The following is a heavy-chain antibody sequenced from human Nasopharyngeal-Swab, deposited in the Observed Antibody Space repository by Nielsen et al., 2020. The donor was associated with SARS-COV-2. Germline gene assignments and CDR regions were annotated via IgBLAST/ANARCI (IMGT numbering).Heavy chain of an antibody. J-gene: IGHJ4*02. CDR3: TRDDFWSGYYLL. D-gene: IGHD3-3*01. Sequence: GGSLRLSCTASGFTFGDYAMSWVRQAPGKGLEWVGFLRSKAYGGTTEYAASVKGRFTISRDDSKSIAYLQMNSLKTEDTAVYYCTRDDFWSGYYLLWGQGTLVTVSS. CDR1: GFTFGDYA. V-gene: IGHV3-49*04. CDR2: LRSKAYGGTT.